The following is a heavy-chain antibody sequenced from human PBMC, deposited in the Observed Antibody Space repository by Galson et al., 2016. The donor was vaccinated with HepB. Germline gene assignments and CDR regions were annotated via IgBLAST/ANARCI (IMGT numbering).Heavy chain of an antibody. V-gene: IGHV1-69*13. CDR3: ARVRAGCSRTSCVFDP. Sequence: SVKVSCKASGVTVNSYAFSWLRQAPGQGPEWMGGIVPISSKTKFAQSFEGRVTITADESTNTVYMELSSLRSEDTAVYYCARVRAGCSRTSCVFDPWGQGTLVTVSS. CDR2: IVPISSKT. CDR1: GVTVNSYA. D-gene: IGHD2-2*01. J-gene: IGHJ5*02.